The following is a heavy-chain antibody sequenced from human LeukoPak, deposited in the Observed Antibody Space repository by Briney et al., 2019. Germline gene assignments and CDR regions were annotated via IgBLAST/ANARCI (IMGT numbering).Heavy chain of an antibody. CDR1: GGSISSYY. V-gene: IGHV4-59*01. Sequence: PSETLSLTCTVSGGSISSYYWSWIRQPPGKGLEWIGYIYYSGSTNYNPSLKSRVTISVDTSKNQFSLKLSSLTAADTAVYYCARDPVWSGYHDAFDIWGQGTMVTVSS. J-gene: IGHJ3*02. CDR3: ARDPVWSGYHDAFDI. CDR2: IYYSGST. D-gene: IGHD3-3*01.